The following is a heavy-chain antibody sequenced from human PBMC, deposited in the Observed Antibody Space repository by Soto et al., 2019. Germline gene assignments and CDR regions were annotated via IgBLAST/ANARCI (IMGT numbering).Heavy chain of an antibody. CDR3: ARRRASYYYYYGMDV. CDR2: INHSGST. Sequence: SQTLSLTCAVYGGSFSGYYWSWIRQPPGKGLEWIGEINHSGSTNHNPSLKSRVTISVDTPKNQFSLKVSSVTAADTAVYYCARRRASYYYYYGMDVWGQGTTVTSP. J-gene: IGHJ6*02. V-gene: IGHV4-34*01. CDR1: GGSFSGYY.